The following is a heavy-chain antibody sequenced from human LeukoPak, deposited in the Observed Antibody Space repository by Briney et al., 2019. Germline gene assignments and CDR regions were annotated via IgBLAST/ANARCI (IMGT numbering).Heavy chain of an antibody. CDR2: INHSGST. CDR3: ARGSYTSTYSFDY. CDR1: GYSISTGYY. D-gene: IGHD6-13*01. V-gene: IGHV4-38-2*02. J-gene: IGHJ4*02. Sequence: PSETLSLTCTVSGYSISTGYYWDWIRQPPGKGLEWIGEINHSGSTNYNPSLKSRVTISVDTSKNQFSLKLSSVTAADTAVYYCARGSYTSTYSFDYWGQGTLVTVSS.